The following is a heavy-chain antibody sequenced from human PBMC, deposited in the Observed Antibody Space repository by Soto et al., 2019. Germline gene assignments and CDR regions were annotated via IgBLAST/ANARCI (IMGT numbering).Heavy chain of an antibody. V-gene: IGHV3-23*01. CDR2: VGGGGDNI. Sequence: QLLESGGGLVQPGGSLRLSCAASGFTFSSYSMNWVRQAPGKGLQWVATVGGGGDNIFYADSVKGRFTISRDDSLYRVFLQRISLRPEDTAAYFCAKRDCGSGRAPALVSSWGRGTMATVSS. D-gene: IGHD3-10*01. J-gene: IGHJ5*02. CDR3: AKRDCGSGRAPALVSS. CDR1: GFTFSSYS.